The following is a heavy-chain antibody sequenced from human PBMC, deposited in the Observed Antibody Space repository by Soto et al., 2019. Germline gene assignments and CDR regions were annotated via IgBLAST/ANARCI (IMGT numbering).Heavy chain of an antibody. Sequence: QVQLQESGPGLVKPSQTLSLTCTVSGGSINTVSYYWSWIRQPPDKGLEWIGHIYNGGTTYNNPSLASRVTTSVDTPKNPISLDLSSVSAADTAIYYRTRGPSGDKVDYWGKRTLVTVS. CDR3: TRGPSGDKVDY. J-gene: IGHJ4*02. CDR2: IYNGGTT. V-gene: IGHV4-30-4*01. CDR1: GGSINTVSYY. D-gene: IGHD7-27*01.